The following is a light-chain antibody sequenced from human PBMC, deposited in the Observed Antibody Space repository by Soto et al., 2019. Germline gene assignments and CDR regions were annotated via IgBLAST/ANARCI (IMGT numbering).Light chain of an antibody. J-gene: IGKJ1*01. CDR2: AAS. CDR3: QQYYSYPRT. V-gene: IGKV1-8*01. Sequence: AIRMTQSPSSLSASTGDRVTITCRACQGISSYLAWYQQKPGKAPKLLIYAASTLQSGVQSRFSGSGSGTDFTLTISRLQSEDFATYYCQQYYSYPRTFGQGTKVAIK. CDR1: QGISSY.